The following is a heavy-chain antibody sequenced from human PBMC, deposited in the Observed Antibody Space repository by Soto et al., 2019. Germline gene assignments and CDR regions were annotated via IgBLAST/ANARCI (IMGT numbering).Heavy chain of an antibody. J-gene: IGHJ4*02. V-gene: IGHV1-46*03. CDR3: ARFRSHDGADSYPWRFYFDY. Sequence: QVHLVQSGAEVKKPGASVKISCNASGCTFSSNYLHWVRQAHGPGHGWMGISNPRSGSKSYEQKFQGISTLTRDTCTSTVYKELTSLRSEDTAVYDFARFRSHDGADSYPWRFYFDYWGQGTLVTVSS. D-gene: IGHD3-16*02. CDR1: GCTFSSNY. CDR2: SNPRSGSK.